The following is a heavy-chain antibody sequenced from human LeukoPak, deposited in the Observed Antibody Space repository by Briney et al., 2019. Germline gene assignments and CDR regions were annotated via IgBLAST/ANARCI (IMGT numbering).Heavy chain of an antibody. Sequence: PGGSLRLSCAASGFTFSSYGMHWVRQAPGKGLEWVAFIRYDGSNKYYADSVKGRFTISRDNSKNTLYLQMNSLRAEDTAVYYCAKFAMTTVVTRLGCYFDYWGQGTLVTVSS. J-gene: IGHJ4*02. D-gene: IGHD4-23*01. V-gene: IGHV3-30*02. CDR2: IRYDGSNK. CDR3: AKFAMTTVVTRLGCYFDY. CDR1: GFTFSSYG.